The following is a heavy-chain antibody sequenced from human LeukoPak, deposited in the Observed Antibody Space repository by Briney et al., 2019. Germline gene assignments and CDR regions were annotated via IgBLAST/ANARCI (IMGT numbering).Heavy chain of an antibody. Sequence: PSETLSLTCTVSGGSISSSNYYWGWIRQPPGKGLEWIGSIYYSGSTYYNPSLKSRDTISVDTSKNQFSLKLSSVTAADTAVYYCARPVPSRLGWFDPWGQGTLVTVSS. CDR1: GGSISSSNYY. J-gene: IGHJ5*02. CDR2: IYYSGST. V-gene: IGHV4-39*01. CDR3: ARPVPSRLGWFDP. D-gene: IGHD1-1*01.